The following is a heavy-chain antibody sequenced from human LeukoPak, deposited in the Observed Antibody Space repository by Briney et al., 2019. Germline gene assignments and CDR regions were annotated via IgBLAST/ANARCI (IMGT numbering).Heavy chain of an antibody. CDR1: GFIFSSYW. CDR2: ISSSGSTI. Sequence: QSGGSLRLSCAASGFIFSSYWMNWVRQAPGKGLEWVSYISSSGSTIYYADSVKGRFTISRDNAKNSLYLQMNSLRAEDTAVYYCAKDQGDSSGYPRYYFDYWGQGTLVTVSS. D-gene: IGHD3-22*01. V-gene: IGHV3-48*04. CDR3: AKDQGDSSGYPRYYFDY. J-gene: IGHJ4*02.